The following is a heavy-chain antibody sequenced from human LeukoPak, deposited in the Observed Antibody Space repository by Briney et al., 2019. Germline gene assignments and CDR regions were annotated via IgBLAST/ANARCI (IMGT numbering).Heavy chain of an antibody. V-gene: IGHV3-66*01. Sequence: GGSLRLSCAASGLSVSGIYMSWVRLAPGKGLEWVSVIRSGGSTDYADSVKGRFTISRDNFKNTLYLQMNSLRAEDTAVYYCARGCRDGYISPFDPWGQGTLVTVSS. CDR1: GLSVSGIY. J-gene: IGHJ5*02. D-gene: IGHD5-24*01. CDR3: ARGCRDGYISPFDP. CDR2: IRSGGST.